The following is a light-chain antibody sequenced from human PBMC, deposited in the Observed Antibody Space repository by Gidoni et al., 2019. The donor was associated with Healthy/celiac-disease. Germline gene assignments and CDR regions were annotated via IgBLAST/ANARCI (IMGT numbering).Light chain of an antibody. J-gene: IGKJ1*01. V-gene: IGKV3-20*01. CDR3: QQYGSFPRT. Sequence: ENVLTQSPGTLSLSPGERVTLSCKASQSVSSSSLAWYQQKPGQAPRLLIYAASIRASGIPDRFSGSGSGTDFTLTISRLEPEDFAAYYCQQYGSFPRTFXPXTKVEIK. CDR2: AAS. CDR1: QSVSSSS.